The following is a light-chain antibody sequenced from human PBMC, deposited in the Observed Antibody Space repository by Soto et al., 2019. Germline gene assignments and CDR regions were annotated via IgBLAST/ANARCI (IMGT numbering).Light chain of an antibody. J-gene: IGLJ3*02. CDR1: SGHSSYI. V-gene: IGLV4-60*02. Sequence: QPVLTQSSSASASLGSSVKLTCTLSSGHSSYIIAWHQQQPGKAPRYLMKLEGSGSYNKGSGVPDCFSGSSSGADRYLTISNLQFEDEADSYCETWDSNTHTVFGGGTKLTVL. CDR2: LEGSGSY. CDR3: ETWDSNTHTV.